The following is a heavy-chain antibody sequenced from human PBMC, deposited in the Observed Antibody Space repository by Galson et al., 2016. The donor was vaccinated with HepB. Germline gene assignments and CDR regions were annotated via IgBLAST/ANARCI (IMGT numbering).Heavy chain of an antibody. CDR2: IKSKTDGGTT. J-gene: IGHJ6*02. D-gene: IGHD3-22*01. CDR3: TTDHPTIVNRLGQIQYYYYYGMDV. Sequence: SLRLSCAASGFSFSNTWMSWVRQAPGKGLEWVGHIKSKTDGGTTDYAAPAKGRFTISRDDSKNTLYLQMSSLTAEDTAVYYCTTDHPTIVNRLGQIQYYYYYGMDVWGQGTTVTVSS. CDR1: GFSFSNTW. V-gene: IGHV3-15*01.